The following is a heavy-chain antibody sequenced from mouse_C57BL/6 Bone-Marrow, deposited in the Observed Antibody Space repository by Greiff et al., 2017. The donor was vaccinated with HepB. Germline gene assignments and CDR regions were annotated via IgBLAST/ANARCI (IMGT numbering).Heavy chain of an antibody. Sequence: VQLQQSGAELVRPGASVKLSCTASGFNIKDYYMHWVKQRPEQGLEWIGRIDPEDGDPAYAPKFQGKATMTADTSSNTADLQLSSLTSEDTAVYYCTNSVYYYGSSPWYFDVWGTGTTVTVSS. V-gene: IGHV14-1*01. D-gene: IGHD1-1*01. CDR2: IDPEDGDP. CDR3: TNSVYYYGSSPWYFDV. J-gene: IGHJ1*03. CDR1: GFNIKDYY.